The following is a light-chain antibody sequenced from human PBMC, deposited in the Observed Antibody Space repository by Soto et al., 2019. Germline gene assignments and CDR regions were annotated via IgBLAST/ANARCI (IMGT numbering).Light chain of an antibody. Sequence: DIEMTQSPSTLSLSPGDRATLTCRASQSVSSCLAWYQQKPGKAPRLLIYDASNLASGIPSRFSGSGSGTDFTLTISSLEPDDFAVYYCQQRSDCPSTFGGGTKVQIK. CDR2: DAS. V-gene: IGKV3-11*01. CDR3: QQRSDCPST. J-gene: IGKJ4*01. CDR1: QSVSSC.